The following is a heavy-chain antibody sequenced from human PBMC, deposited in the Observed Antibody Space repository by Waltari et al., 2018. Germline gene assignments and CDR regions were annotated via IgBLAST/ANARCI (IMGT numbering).Heavy chain of an antibody. CDR2: IIPSDGRP. CDR3: ARRKLGFAFDV. D-gene: IGHD6-13*01. J-gene: IGHJ3*01. CDR1: GGPFGRYS. Sequence: QVHLVQSGAEVKKPGSSMKVSCKASGGPFGRYSVAWVRQAAGQGLEWLGGIIPSDGRPQYAQKFQGRVTLSADASTTTVYLEMSGLRSEDTAIYFCARRKLGFAFDVWGQGTLVIVSS. V-gene: IGHV1-69*12.